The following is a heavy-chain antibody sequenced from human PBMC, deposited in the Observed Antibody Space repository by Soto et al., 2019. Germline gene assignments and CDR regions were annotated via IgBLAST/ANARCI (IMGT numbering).Heavy chain of an antibody. CDR3: TRCLITMIVVNWFDP. J-gene: IGHJ5*02. Sequence: PGGSLGLSCTASGFTFGDYAMSWFRQAPGKGLEWVGFIRSKAYGGTTEYAASVKGRFTISRDDSKSIAYLQMNSLKTEDTAVYYCTRCLITMIVVNWFDPWGQGTLVTVSS. D-gene: IGHD3-22*01. CDR1: GFTFGDYA. CDR2: IRSKAYGGTT. V-gene: IGHV3-49*03.